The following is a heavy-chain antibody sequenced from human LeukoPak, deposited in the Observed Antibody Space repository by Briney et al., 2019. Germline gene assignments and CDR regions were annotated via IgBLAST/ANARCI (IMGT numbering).Heavy chain of an antibody. D-gene: IGHD6-19*01. CDR2: IYSSGTT. CDR3: ARVYSSGWYDAFDI. Sequence: SETLSLTCTVSGGSISGYYWSWIRQPPGKGLEWIGYIYSSGTTNYNPSLKSQITISLDTSKNQFSLKLSSVTAADTAVYYCARVYSSGWYDAFDIWGQGTMVTVSS. V-gene: IGHV4-59*01. J-gene: IGHJ3*02. CDR1: GGSISGYY.